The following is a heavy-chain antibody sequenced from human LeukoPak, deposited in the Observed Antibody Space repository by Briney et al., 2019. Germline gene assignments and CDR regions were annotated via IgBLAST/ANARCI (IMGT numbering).Heavy chain of an antibody. Sequence: PGGSLRLSCAASGFTFSSYSMNWVRQAPGKGLEWVSSISSSSSYIYYADSVKGRFTISRDNAKNSLYLQMNSLRAEDTAVYYCARVGMAVLARAFDIWGQGTMVTVSS. CDR3: ARVGMAVLARAFDI. J-gene: IGHJ3*02. CDR1: GFTFSSYS. D-gene: IGHD6-19*01. CDR2: ISSSSSYI. V-gene: IGHV3-21*01.